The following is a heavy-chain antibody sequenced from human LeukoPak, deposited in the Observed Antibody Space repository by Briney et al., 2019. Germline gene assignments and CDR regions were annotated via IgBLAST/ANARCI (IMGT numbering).Heavy chain of an antibody. V-gene: IGHV4-38-2*01. CDR1: GYSISSGYH. Sequence: SETLSLTCAVSGYSISSGYHWGWIRQPPGKGLEWIGSIYHSGSTYYNPSLKSRVTISVDTSKNQFSLKLSSVTAADTAVYYCARCEYQLLSDPWGQGTLVTVSS. CDR3: ARCEYQLLSDP. D-gene: IGHD2-2*01. J-gene: IGHJ5*02. CDR2: IYHSGST.